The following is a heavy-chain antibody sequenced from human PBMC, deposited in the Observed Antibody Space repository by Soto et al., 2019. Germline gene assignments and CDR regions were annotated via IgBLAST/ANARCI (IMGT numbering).Heavy chain of an antibody. V-gene: IGHV3-23*01. D-gene: IGHD6-19*01. CDR3: AKLPYSSGVYYSDN. CDR2: ISGSIGST. CDR1: RFTFSTYA. Sequence: EVQLLESGGGLVQPGGSLRLSCAASRFTFSTYAMSWVRQVPGKGLEWVSAISGSIGSTYYADSVKGRFTISRDNSKNTLYLQRNSLRAEDTAVYYCAKLPYSSGVYYSDNWGQGTLVTVSS. J-gene: IGHJ4*02.